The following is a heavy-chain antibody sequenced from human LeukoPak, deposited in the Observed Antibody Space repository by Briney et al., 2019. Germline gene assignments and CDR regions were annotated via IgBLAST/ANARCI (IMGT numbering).Heavy chain of an antibody. CDR3: ARGLLAAAGIDY. D-gene: IGHD6-13*01. CDR2: IKQDGSEK. Sequence: GGSLRLSCAASGFTFSGYWMSWVRQAPGKGLEWVANIKQDGSEKNYVDSVKGRFTISRDNAKNSMDLQMNSLRAEGTAVYYCARGLLAAAGIDYWGQGALVTVSS. V-gene: IGHV3-7*04. J-gene: IGHJ4*02. CDR1: GFTFSGYW.